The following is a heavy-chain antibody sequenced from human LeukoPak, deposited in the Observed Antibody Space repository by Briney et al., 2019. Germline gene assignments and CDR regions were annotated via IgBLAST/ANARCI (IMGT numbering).Heavy chain of an antibody. Sequence: SETPSLTCTVSGGSISSYYWSWIRQPPGKGLEWIGYIYYSGSTNYNPSLKSRVTISVDTSKNQFSLKLSSVTAADTAVYYCARENSYYDILTGYYTATSYFDYWGQGTLVTVSS. CDR3: ARENSYYDILTGYYTATSYFDY. CDR1: GGSISSYY. CDR2: IYYSGST. V-gene: IGHV4-59*01. J-gene: IGHJ4*02. D-gene: IGHD3-9*01.